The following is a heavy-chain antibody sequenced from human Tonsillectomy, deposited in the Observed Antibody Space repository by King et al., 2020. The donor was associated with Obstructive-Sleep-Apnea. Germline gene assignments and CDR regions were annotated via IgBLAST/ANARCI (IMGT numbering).Heavy chain of an antibody. CDR3: ARGRPPSGYCDY. Sequence: QLQESSPGLVKPSETLSLTCTVSGGSISSSSYYWGWIRQPPGKGLEWIGSIYYSGSTYYNPSLKSRVTISVDTSKNQFSLKLSSVTAADTAVYYCARGRPPSGYCDYWGQGTLVTVSS. V-gene: IGHV4-39*01. CDR1: GGSISSSSYY. CDR2: IYYSGST. D-gene: IGHD3-3*01. J-gene: IGHJ4*02.